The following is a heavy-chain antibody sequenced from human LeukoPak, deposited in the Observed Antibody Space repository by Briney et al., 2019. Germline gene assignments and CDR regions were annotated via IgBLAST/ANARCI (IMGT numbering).Heavy chain of an antibody. CDR2: INHSGST. Sequence: SETLSLTCAVYGGSFSGDYWSWIRQLPGKRLEWIGEINHSGSTNYNPSLKSRVTISVDTSKNQFSLKLSSVTAADTAVYYCAQGGRINYDILTGYPVGAFDIWGQGTMVTVSS. CDR1: GGSFSGDY. D-gene: IGHD3-9*01. CDR3: AQGGRINYDILTGYPVGAFDI. J-gene: IGHJ3*02. V-gene: IGHV4-34*01.